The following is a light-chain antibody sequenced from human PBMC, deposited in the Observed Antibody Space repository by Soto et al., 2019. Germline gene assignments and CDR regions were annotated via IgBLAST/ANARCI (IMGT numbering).Light chain of an antibody. CDR2: AAS. V-gene: IGKV1-8*01. CDR3: QQYYSYPWT. J-gene: IGKJ1*01. CDR1: QGISSY. Sequence: AIRMTQSPSSFSASTGDRVTITCRPSQGISSYLAWYQQKPGKAPKLLIYAASTLQSGVPSRFSGSGSGTDFTLTISCLQSEDFATYYCQQYYSYPWTFGQGTKVDIK.